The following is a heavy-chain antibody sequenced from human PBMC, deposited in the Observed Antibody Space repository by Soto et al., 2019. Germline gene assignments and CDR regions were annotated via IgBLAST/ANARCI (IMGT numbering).Heavy chain of an antibody. CDR2: IYYTGST. D-gene: IGHD4-17*01. CDR1: GGSMSSNY. V-gene: IGHV4-59*01. CDR3: ARGGSYGDFFDY. Sequence: SETLSLTXTVSGGSMSSNYWTWIRQSPGKGLEWIGYIYYTGSTKYNPSLKSRVTISLDTSKNQFSLRPTSVTSADTAVYYCARGGSYGDFFDYWGQGAQVTVSS. J-gene: IGHJ4*02.